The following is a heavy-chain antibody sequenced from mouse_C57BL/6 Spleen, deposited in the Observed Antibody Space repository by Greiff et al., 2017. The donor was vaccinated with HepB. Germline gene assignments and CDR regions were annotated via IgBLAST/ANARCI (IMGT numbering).Heavy chain of an antibody. Sequence: QVQLQQSGPELVKPGASVKISCKASGYAFSSSWMNWVKQRPGKGLEWIGRIYPGDGDTNYNGKFKGKATLTADKSSSTAYMQLSSLTSEDSAVYFCARDSSGYYAMDYWGQRTSVTVSS. CDR2: IYPGDGDT. V-gene: IGHV1-82*01. CDR3: ARDSSGYYAMDY. CDR1: GYAFSSSW. D-gene: IGHD3-2*02. J-gene: IGHJ4*01.